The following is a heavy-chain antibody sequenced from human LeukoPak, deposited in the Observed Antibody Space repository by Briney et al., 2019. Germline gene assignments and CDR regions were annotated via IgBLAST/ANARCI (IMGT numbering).Heavy chain of an antibody. CDR1: GGTFSSYA. CDR2: IIPIFGTA. Sequence: SVTVSCKASGGTFSSYAISWVRQASGQGLEWMGGIIPIFGTANYAQKFQGRVTITTDESTSTAYMELSSLRSEDTAVYYCARGEMATIKTGFDYWGQGTLVTVSS. V-gene: IGHV1-69*05. CDR3: ARGEMATIKTGFDY. D-gene: IGHD5-24*01. J-gene: IGHJ4*02.